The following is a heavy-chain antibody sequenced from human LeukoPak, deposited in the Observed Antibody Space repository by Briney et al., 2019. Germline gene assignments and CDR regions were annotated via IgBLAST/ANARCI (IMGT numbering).Heavy chain of an antibody. CDR3: ARVPRNSSSGWAYFDY. V-gene: IGHV3-23*01. CDR1: GFTFSTYA. CDR2: ISVSAGST. D-gene: IGHD6-19*01. Sequence: GGSLRLSCAASGFTFSTYAMSWVRQAPGKGLEWVSAISVSAGSTYYADSLKGRSTISRDNAKNSLYLQMNSLRAEDTAVYYCARVPRNSSSGWAYFDYWGQGTLVTVSS. J-gene: IGHJ4*02.